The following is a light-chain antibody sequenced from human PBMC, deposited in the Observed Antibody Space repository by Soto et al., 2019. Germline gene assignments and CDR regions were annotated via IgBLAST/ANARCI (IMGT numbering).Light chain of an antibody. CDR3: QQYNNWPHT. V-gene: IGKV3-15*01. CDR1: QSVSSK. CDR2: YVS. Sequence: EIVMTQSPATLSVSPGERATLSRRASQSVSSKLAWFQQKPGQAPSLLIYYVSTRATGVPVRFSGSGSGTEFTLTINSLQSEDFAVYYCQQYNNWPHTFGQGIK. J-gene: IGKJ2*01.